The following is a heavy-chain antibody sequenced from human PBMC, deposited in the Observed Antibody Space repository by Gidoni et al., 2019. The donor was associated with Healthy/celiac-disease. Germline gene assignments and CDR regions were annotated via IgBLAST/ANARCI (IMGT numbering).Heavy chain of an antibody. CDR3: ATYYYGSGDR. D-gene: IGHD3-10*01. CDR2: ISGSRGST. V-gene: IGHV3-23*01. Sequence: EVQLLESGGGLAQPGGSLRPSCAASGFTFSSSAMSWVRQAQGKGLEWVSAISGSRGSTYYADSVKGRFTISRDNSKNTLYLQMNSLRAEDTAVYYCATYYYGSGDRWGQGTLVTVSS. CDR1: GFTFSSSA. J-gene: IGHJ5*02.